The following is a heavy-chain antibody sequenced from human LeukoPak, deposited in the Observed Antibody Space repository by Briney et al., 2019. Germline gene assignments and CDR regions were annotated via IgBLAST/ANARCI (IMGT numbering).Heavy chain of an antibody. J-gene: IGHJ4*02. CDR3: ANDVMSSHGWYFDY. D-gene: IGHD6-19*01. Sequence: SETLSLTFTVYGGSISSYYWGSIRQPAGKGLEWIGRLYNSGSTNYNPSLKSRVTMSVDTSKNQFSLKLSSGTAAVTDEYYCANDVMSSHGWYFDYWGQGTLVTVSS. V-gene: IGHV4-4*07. CDR1: GGSISSYY. CDR2: LYNSGST.